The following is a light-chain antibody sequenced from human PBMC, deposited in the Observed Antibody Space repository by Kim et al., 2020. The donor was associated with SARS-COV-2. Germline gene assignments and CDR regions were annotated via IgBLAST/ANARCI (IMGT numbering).Light chain of an antibody. CDR2: DVS. CDR1: SSDVGGYNY. J-gene: IGLJ1*01. V-gene: IGLV2-11*01. Sequence: QSALTQPRSVSGSPGQSVTISCTGTSSDVGGYNYVSWYQQHPGKAPKLMIYDVSKRPSGVPDRFSGSKSGNTASLTISGLQAEDEADYYCCSYAGSLYVCGTGTKVTVL. CDR3: CSYAGSLYV.